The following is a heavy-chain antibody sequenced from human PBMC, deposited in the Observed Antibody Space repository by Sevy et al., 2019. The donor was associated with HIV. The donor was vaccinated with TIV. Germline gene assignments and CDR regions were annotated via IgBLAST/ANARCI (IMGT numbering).Heavy chain of an antibody. Sequence: GGSLRLSCAASGFTLDDYAMHWVRQAPGKGLEWVSGISWNSGSIGYANSVKGRFTISRDNAKNSLYLQMNSLRAEDMALHYCDKATNSAPGRYFDWSPYYYYYMDVWGKGPTVTVSS. V-gene: IGHV3-9*03. CDR3: DKATNSAPGRYFDWSPYYYYYMDV. CDR1: GFTLDDYA. D-gene: IGHD3-9*01. CDR2: ISWNSGSI. J-gene: IGHJ6*03.